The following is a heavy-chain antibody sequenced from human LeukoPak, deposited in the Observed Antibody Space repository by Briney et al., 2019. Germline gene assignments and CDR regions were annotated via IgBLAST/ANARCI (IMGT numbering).Heavy chain of an antibody. CDR2: ISSSSSYI. V-gene: IGHV3-21*01. J-gene: IGHJ5*02. D-gene: IGHD2-8*01. CDR1: GFTFSSYS. Sequence: GGSLRLSCAASGFTFSSYSMNWLRQAPGKGLEWVSSISSSSSYIYYADSVKGRFTISRDNAKNSLYLQMNSLRAEDTAVYYCARCLGYCTNGVCYNWFDHWGQGTLVTVSS. CDR3: ARCLGYCTNGVCYNWFDH.